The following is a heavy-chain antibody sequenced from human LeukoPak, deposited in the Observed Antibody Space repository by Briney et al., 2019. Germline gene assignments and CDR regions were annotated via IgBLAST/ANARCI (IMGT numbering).Heavy chain of an antibody. V-gene: IGHV1-46*01. CDR1: GYTFTSYY. J-gene: IGHJ6*02. D-gene: IGHD3-22*01. CDR3: ARGGSSGYYYYGMDV. CDR2: IDPSGGST. Sequence: ASVKVSCKASGYTFTSYYMHWVRQAPGQGLEWMGIIDPSGGSTSYAQKFQGRVTMTRDTSTSTVYMELSGLRSEDTAVYYCARGGSSGYYYYGMDVWGQGTTVTVSS.